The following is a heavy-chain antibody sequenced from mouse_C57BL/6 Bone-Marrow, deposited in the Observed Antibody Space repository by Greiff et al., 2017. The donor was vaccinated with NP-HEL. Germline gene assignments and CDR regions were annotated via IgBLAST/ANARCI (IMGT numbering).Heavy chain of an antibody. CDR1: GYTFTSYW. D-gene: IGHD1-1*01. CDR3: ASPVITTVVAGDY. V-gene: IGHV1-61*01. J-gene: IGHJ2*01. CDR2: IYPSDSET. Sequence: VQLQQPGAELVRPGSSVKLSCKASGYTFTSYWMDWVKQRPGQGLEWIGNIYPSDSETHYNQKFKDKATLTVDKSSSTAYMQLSSLTSEDAAVYYCASPVITTVVAGDYWGQGTTLTVSS.